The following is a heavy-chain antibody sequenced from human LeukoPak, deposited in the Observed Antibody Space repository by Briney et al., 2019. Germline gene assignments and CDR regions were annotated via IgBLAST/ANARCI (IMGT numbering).Heavy chain of an antibody. CDR1: GFTFSSYS. D-gene: IGHD3-10*01. CDR3: ARTKQDYYGSGSYYFLQYFDY. V-gene: IGHV3-21*04. CDR2: ISSSSSYI. J-gene: IGHJ4*02. Sequence: MAGGSLRLSCAASGFTFSSYSMNWVRQAPGKGLEWVSSISSSSSYIYYADSVKGRFTISRDNAKNSLYLQMNSLRAEDTAVYYCARTKQDYYGSGSYYFLQYFDYWGQGTLVTVSS.